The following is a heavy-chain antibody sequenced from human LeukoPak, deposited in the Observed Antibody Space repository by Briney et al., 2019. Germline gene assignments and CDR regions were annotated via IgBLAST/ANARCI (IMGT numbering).Heavy chain of an antibody. J-gene: IGHJ4*02. CDR2: IYSSGST. V-gene: IGHV4-4*07. D-gene: IGHD3-10*01. CDR3: AVIMVRGVITDY. Sequence: KASETLSLTCTVSGGSINYWSWIRQPAGKGLEWIGRIYSSGSTNYNPSLKSRVTISVDKSKNQFSLKLSSVTAADTAVYYCAVIMVRGVITDYWGQGTLVTVSS. CDR1: GGSINY.